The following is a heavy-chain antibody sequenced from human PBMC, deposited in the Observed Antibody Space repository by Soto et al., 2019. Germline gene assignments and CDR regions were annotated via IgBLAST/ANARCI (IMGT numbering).Heavy chain of an antibody. CDR1: GGSISSGDYY. J-gene: IGHJ4*02. CDR2: IYYSGST. Sequence: PSETLSLTCTVSGGSISSGDYYWSWIRQPPGKGLEWIGYIYYSGSTYYNPSLKSRVTISVDTSKNQFSLKLSSVTAADTAVYYCARGSGSSGYKTLFDYWGQGILVTVSS. CDR3: ARGSGSSGYKTLFDY. D-gene: IGHD3-22*01. V-gene: IGHV4-30-4*01.